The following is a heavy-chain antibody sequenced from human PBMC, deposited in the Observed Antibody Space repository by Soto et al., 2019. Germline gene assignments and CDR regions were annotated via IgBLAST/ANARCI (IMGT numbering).Heavy chain of an antibody. CDR2: ISVDGKNR. CDR3: AKRGGVVGGSEHPFFEY. Sequence: QVQLVESGGGVVQPGKSLRLSCAASGFIFSNYGMHWVRQAPGKELEWVAIISVDGKNRNYADSVKGRFTIYRDNPKNTLYLEMNSLRPEDTAFYYCAKRGGVVGGSEHPFFEYWGQGTLVTVSS. CDR1: GFIFSNYG. J-gene: IGHJ4*02. D-gene: IGHD2-15*01. V-gene: IGHV3-30*18.